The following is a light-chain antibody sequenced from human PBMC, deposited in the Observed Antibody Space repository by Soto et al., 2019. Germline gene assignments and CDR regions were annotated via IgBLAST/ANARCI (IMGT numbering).Light chain of an antibody. CDR3: SSYTTSGTLV. CDR1: SSDVGGYDY. V-gene: IGLV2-14*01. CDR2: DVS. Sequence: QSVLTQPASVSGSPGQSITISCTVTSSDVGGYDYVSWYQQHPGKVPKLMIYDVSNRPSGASNRFSGSKSGNTASLTSSGLQAEDEADYYCSSYTTSGTLVFGTGTKVTVL. J-gene: IGLJ1*01.